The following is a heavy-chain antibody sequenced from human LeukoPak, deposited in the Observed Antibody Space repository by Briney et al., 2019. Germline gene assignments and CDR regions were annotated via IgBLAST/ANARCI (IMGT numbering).Heavy chain of an antibody. Sequence: ASVTVSCTASGYTFTIYAMNWVRQAPGQGLEWMGWINTNTGNPTYAQGFTGRFVFSLDTSVSTAYLQISSLKAEDTAVYYCASYRANYYDSSGYSGDFDYWGQGTLVTVSS. CDR2: INTNTGNP. CDR3: ASYRANYYDSSGYSGDFDY. J-gene: IGHJ4*02. V-gene: IGHV7-4-1*02. D-gene: IGHD3-22*01. CDR1: GYTFTIYA.